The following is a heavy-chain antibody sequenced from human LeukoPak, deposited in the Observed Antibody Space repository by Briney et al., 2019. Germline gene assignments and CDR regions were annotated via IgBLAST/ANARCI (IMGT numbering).Heavy chain of an antibody. V-gene: IGHV4-4*07. J-gene: IGHJ3*02. CDR2: IYISGST. CDR1: GGSISSYY. D-gene: IGHD3-22*01. Sequence: SETLSLTCSVSGGSISSYYWSWSRQPPGKGLGGIGGIYISGSTNYNPSLKSRVTMSVDTSKSQFSLKLSSVTAADTAVYYCARVGGYPLGAFDIWGQGTVVTVSS. CDR3: ARVGGYPLGAFDI.